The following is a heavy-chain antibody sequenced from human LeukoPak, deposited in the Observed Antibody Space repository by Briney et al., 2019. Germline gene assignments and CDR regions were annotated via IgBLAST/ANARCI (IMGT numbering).Heavy chain of an antibody. CDR3: AATSIRMVQRIIYYGKDV. CDR1: GFTNSNSS. V-gene: IGHV1-58*01. Sequence: GASVKVSCKASGFTNSNSSVQWVRQARGQRPEGIGWIVVGTGKTNYAQRLQERVTITRDMSTGTVDMELSSLRSEDTAVYYCAATSIRMVQRIIYYGKDVWGQGTTVTV. D-gene: IGHD3-10*01. J-gene: IGHJ6*02. CDR2: IVVGTGKT.